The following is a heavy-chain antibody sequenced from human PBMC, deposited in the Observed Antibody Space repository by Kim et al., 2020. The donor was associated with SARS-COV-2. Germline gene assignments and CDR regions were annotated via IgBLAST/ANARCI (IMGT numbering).Heavy chain of an antibody. J-gene: IGHJ4*02. Sequence: YAQGFTGRFVFSLDTSVSTAYLQISSLKAEDTAVCYCARGVDTAMDYFDYWGQGTLVTVSS. CDR3: ARGVDTAMDYFDY. V-gene: IGHV7-4-1*02. D-gene: IGHD5-18*01.